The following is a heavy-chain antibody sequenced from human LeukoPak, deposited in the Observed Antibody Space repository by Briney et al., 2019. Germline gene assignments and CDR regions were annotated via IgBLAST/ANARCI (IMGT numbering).Heavy chain of an antibody. V-gene: IGHV4-34*01. CDR2: INHSGSS. CDR1: GGSFSGYY. D-gene: IGHD3-10*01. J-gene: IGHJ6*03. Sequence: PSETLSLTCAVYGGSFSGYYWTWIRQPPGKGLEWIGDINHSGSSNHNPSLKSRVTISVDTSENQFSLKLSSMTAADTAVYYCARGRPRGEPHYMDVWSKGTTVTVSS. CDR3: ARGRPRGEPHYMDV.